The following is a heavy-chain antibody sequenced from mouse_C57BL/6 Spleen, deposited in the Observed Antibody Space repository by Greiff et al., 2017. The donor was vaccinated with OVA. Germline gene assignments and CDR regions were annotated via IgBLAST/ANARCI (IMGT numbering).Heavy chain of an antibody. D-gene: IGHD2-4*01. J-gene: IGHJ4*01. Sequence: QVQLQQSGAELVRPGASVKLSCKASGYTFTDYYIHWVKQRPGQGLEWIARINPGSGNTYYNEKFKGKATLTAEKSSSTAYMQLSSLTSEDSAVYFCARSYYDDDTNYYAMDYWGKGTSVTVSS. V-gene: IGHV1-76*01. CDR2: INPGSGNT. CDR1: GYTFTDYY. CDR3: ARSYYDDDTNYYAMDY.